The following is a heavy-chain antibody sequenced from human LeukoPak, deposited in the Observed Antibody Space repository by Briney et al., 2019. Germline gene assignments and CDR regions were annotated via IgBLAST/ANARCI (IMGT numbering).Heavy chain of an antibody. V-gene: IGHV4-59*01. CDR3: ARHQPRRITMVRGVHGFDY. J-gene: IGHJ4*02. CDR1: GGSISSYY. D-gene: IGHD3-10*01. CDR2: IYYSGST. Sequence: SETLSLTCTVSGGSISSYYWSWIRQPPGKGLEWIGYIYYSGSTNYNPSLKSRVTISVDTSKNQFSLKLSSVTAADTAVYYCARHQPRRITMVRGVHGFDYWGQGTLVTVSS.